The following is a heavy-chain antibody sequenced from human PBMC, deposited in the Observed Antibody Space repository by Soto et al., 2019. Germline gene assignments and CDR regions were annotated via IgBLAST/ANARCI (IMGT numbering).Heavy chain of an antibody. Sequence: SETLSLTCTVSGGPISPYYWSWIRQPAGKGLEWIGRIYYTGSTNYNPPLKSRISMSLDTARNQISLKVNFVTAADTAVYYCATETGYSDSRGSAVYLYYAVEVWGRGTTVTVSS. CDR1: GGPISPYY. J-gene: IGHJ6*02. CDR2: IYYTGST. D-gene: IGHD3-22*01. CDR3: ATETGYSDSRGSAVYLYYAVEV. V-gene: IGHV4-4*07.